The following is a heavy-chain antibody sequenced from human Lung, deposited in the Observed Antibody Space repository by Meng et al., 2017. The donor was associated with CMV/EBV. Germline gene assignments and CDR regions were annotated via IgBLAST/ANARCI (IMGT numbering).Heavy chain of an antibody. CDR3: ASELRYLEWFSYNDY. Sequence: GESLKISCIASGFAFSTYSMTWVRQVPGKAPEWLSAITSGGSTYYAGSVRGRFTISRDNAENSLYLQMNSLRVEDTAVYYCASELRYLEWFSYNDYWGQGXLVTVSS. CDR1: GFAFSTYS. CDR2: ITSGGST. V-gene: IGHV3-21*01. J-gene: IGHJ4*02. D-gene: IGHD3-3*01.